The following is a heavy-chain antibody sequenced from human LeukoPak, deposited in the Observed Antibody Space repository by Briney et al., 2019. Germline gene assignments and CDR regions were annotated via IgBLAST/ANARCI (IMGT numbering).Heavy chain of an antibody. V-gene: IGHV4-4*02. CDR3: ARVPLGITHFDY. CDR2: IYHSGST. Sequence: PSGTLSLTCAVSGGSISSSNWWSWVRQPPGKGLEWIGEIYHSGSTNYNPSLKSRVTISVDTTKNQFSLKLSSVTAADTAVYYCARVPLGITHFDYWGQGTLVTVSS. J-gene: IGHJ4*02. CDR1: GGSISSSNW. D-gene: IGHD7-27*01.